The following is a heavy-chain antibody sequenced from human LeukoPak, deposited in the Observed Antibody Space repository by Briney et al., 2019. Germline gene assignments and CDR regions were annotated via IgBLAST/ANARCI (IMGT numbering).Heavy chain of an antibody. CDR1: GGSISSNY. Sequence: SETLSLTCTVSGGSISSNYWSWIRQSPGKGLEWIAYIYYGGSTNYNPSLKSRVSISVDTSKNQVSLKLRSVTAADTAVYYCALLEVPNWFDPWGQGTLVTVSS. V-gene: IGHV4-59*01. CDR2: IYYGGST. J-gene: IGHJ5*02. CDR3: ALLEVPNWFDP. D-gene: IGHD1-26*01.